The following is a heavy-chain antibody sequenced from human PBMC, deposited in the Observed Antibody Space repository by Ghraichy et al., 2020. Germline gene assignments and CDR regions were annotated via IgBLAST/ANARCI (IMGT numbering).Heavy chain of an antibody. CDR2: IFYSGST. Sequence: SETLSLTCTVSGGSISSYYWSWIRQPPGKGLEWIGHIFYSGSTNYNPSLESRVTISVDTSKNQFSLKLTSVTAADTAVYYCARVRCTSTSCYTRFTFDYWGQGTLVTVSS. D-gene: IGHD2-2*02. CDR3: ARVRCTSTSCYTRFTFDY. CDR1: GGSISSYY. V-gene: IGHV4-59*01. J-gene: IGHJ4*02.